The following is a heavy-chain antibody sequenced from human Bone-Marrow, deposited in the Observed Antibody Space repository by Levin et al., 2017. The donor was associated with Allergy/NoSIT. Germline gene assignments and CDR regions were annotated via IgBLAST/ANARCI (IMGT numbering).Heavy chain of an antibody. CDR3: AREKRVRATLYGMAV. Sequence: GGSLRLSCAASGFTFSSYALHWVRQAPGKGLEWVTVISYDGSNKYYADSVTGRLTISRDNSKNTLYLQMNRLRAEDTALYYCAREKRVRATLYGMAVWGQGTTVTVSS. CDR2: ISYDGSNK. V-gene: IGHV3-30*04. CDR1: GFTFSSYA. J-gene: IGHJ6*02.